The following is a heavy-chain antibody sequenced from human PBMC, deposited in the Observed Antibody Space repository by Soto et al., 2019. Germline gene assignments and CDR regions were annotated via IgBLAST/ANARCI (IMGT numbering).Heavy chain of an antibody. D-gene: IGHD4-17*01. CDR2: ISAYNGNT. V-gene: IGHV1-18*01. CDR1: GYTFTSYG. J-gene: IGHJ6*03. Sequence: ASVKVSCKASGYTFTSYGISWVRQAPGQGLEWMGWISAYNGNTNYAQKLQGRVTMTTDTSTSTAYMELRSLRSDDTAVYYCARDFSVTHYYCYMDVWGKGTTVTVSS. CDR3: ARDFSVTHYYCYMDV.